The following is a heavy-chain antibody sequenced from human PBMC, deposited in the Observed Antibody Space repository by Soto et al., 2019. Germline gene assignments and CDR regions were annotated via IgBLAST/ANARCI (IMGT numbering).Heavy chain of an antibody. Sequence: QVQLVESGGGVVQPGRSLRLSCAASGFTFSTYTMHWVRQAPGKGLEWVAVVSSDGNTKYYADSVRGRFTISRDNSKNTLSLQMNGLRTDDTADYYCAREQFTSGSGVFDYWGQGTLGTVSS. CDR3: AREQFTSGSGVFDY. V-gene: IGHV3-30-3*01. CDR1: GFTFSTYT. D-gene: IGHD6-19*01. CDR2: VSSDGNTK. J-gene: IGHJ4*02.